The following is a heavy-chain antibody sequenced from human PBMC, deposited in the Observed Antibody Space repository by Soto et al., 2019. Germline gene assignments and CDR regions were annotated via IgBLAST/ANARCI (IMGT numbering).Heavy chain of an antibody. CDR2: IVPIFGST. CDR1: GGSFSSYD. Sequence: QVQLVQSGAEVKKPGSSVKVSCKASGGSFSSYDIAWVRQASGQGLEWMGGIVPIFGSTNYAQRLRGRVTITPDKFTNTVYMELTSLTSEDTAVYYCASREKVDAFDVWGQGTRVTVSS. CDR3: ASREKVDAFDV. D-gene: IGHD1-26*01. V-gene: IGHV1-69*06. J-gene: IGHJ3*01.